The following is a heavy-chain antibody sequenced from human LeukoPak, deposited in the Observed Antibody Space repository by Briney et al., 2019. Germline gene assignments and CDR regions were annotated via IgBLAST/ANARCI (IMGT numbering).Heavy chain of an antibody. CDR1: GFTFSSYA. CDR2: ISGSGGST. CDR3: AKDPGVRGLLINWFDP. J-gene: IGHJ5*02. Sequence: GGSLRLSCAASGFTFSSYAMSWVRQAPGKGLEWVSAISGSGGSTYYADSVKGRFTISRDNSKNTLYLQMNSLRAEDTAVYYCAKDPGVRGLLINWFDPWGQGTLVTVSS. D-gene: IGHD2-15*01. V-gene: IGHV3-23*01.